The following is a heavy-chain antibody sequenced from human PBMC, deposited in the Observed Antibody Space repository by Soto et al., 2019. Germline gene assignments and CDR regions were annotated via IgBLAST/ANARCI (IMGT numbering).Heavy chain of an antibody. Sequence: GASVKVSCKASGYTFSSYGISWVRQAPGQGLEWMGWISAYNGNTNYAQKLQGRVTMSTDTSTSTAYMELRSLRSDDTAMYYCARLTFNSSGPKTMDVWGQGTTVTVS. J-gene: IGHJ6*02. D-gene: IGHD6-6*01. CDR3: ARLTFNSSGPKTMDV. CDR2: ISAYNGNT. CDR1: GYTFSSYG. V-gene: IGHV1-18*01.